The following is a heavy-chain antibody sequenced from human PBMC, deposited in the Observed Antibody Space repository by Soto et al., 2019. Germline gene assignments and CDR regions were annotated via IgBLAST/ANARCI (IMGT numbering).Heavy chain of an antibody. CDR2: MNPNSGNT. D-gene: IGHD3-10*01. Sequence: ASVKVSCKASGYTFTSYDINWVRQATGQGLEWMGWMNPNSGNTGYAQKFQGRVTMTRNTSISTAYMELSSLRSEDTAVYYCARVVTVTMVRGVRGLGYWGQGTLVTVSS. CDR3: ARVVTVTMVRGVRGLGY. CDR1: GYTFTSYD. J-gene: IGHJ4*02. V-gene: IGHV1-8*01.